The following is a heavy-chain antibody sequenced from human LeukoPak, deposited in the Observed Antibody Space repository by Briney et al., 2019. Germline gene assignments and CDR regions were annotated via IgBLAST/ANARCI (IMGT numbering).Heavy chain of an antibody. CDR3: ARESYSNYGDFDY. CDR2: IKQDGSEK. D-gene: IGHD4-11*01. CDR1: GFTFSSYW. Sequence: GGSLRLSCAASGFTFSSYWMSWVRQAPGKGLEWLANIKQDGSEKYYVDSVKGRFTISRDNAKNSLYLQMNSLRAEDTAVYYCARESYSNYGDFDYWGQGTLVTVSS. V-gene: IGHV3-7*01. J-gene: IGHJ4*02.